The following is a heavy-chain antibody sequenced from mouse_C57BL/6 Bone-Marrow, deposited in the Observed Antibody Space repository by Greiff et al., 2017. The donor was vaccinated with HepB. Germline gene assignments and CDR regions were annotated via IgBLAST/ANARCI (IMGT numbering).Heavy chain of an antibody. CDR2: IDPSDSET. D-gene: IGHD1-3*01. CDR1: GYTFTSYW. CDR3: ARCHNYIYAMDY. J-gene: IGHJ4*01. Sequence: QVQLKQPGAELVRPGSSVKLSCKASGYTFTSYWMHWVKQRPIQGLEWIGNIDPSDSETHYNQKFKDKATLTVDKSSSTAYMQLSSLTSEDSAVYYCARCHNYIYAMDYWGQGTSVTVSS. V-gene: IGHV1-52*01.